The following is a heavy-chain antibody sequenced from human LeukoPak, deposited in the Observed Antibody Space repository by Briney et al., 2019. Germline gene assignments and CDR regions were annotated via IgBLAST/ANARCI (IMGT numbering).Heavy chain of an antibody. CDR3: ARRGSFDSNAYYYFHY. V-gene: IGHV5-51*01. CDR1: GYSFTSYW. D-gene: IGHD3-22*01. J-gene: IGHJ4*01. CDR2: IYPGDSDT. Sequence: GESLKISCKGSGYSFTSYWIGWVRQMPGKGLEWMGTIYPGDSDTRYSPSFQGQVTISADKSISTAYLQWSSLKASDTAMYYCARRGSFDSNAYYYFHYWGQGTLVTVSS.